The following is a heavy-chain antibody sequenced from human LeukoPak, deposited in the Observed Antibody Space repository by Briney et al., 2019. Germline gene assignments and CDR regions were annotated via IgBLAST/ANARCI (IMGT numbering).Heavy chain of an antibody. CDR1: GGSVSSGSYY. Sequence: SETLSLTCTVSGGSVSSGSYYRSWIRQPPGKGLEWIGYIYYSGSTNYNPSLRDRLTISLDTSRNQFSLKLTSVTAADTAVYYCARRNYGDYDHYFDSWGQGTLVTVSS. CDR3: ARRNYGDYDHYFDS. V-gene: IGHV4-61*01. CDR2: IYYSGST. D-gene: IGHD4-17*01. J-gene: IGHJ4*02.